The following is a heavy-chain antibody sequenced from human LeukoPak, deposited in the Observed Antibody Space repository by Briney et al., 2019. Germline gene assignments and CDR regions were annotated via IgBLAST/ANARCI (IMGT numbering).Heavy chain of an antibody. CDR3: AGRGHRYSRD. CDR2: IQDTGIT. J-gene: IGHJ1*01. CDR1: GDSVSSGY. D-gene: IGHD2-15*01. V-gene: IGHV4-4*09. Sequence: SETLSLICNVSGDSVSSGYWSWIRHSPGKGLEWIGFIQDTGITDYNPSLKSRLLMSLDTSKNQCSLNLRSVTAADTAVYYCAGRGHRYSRDWGQGILVTISS.